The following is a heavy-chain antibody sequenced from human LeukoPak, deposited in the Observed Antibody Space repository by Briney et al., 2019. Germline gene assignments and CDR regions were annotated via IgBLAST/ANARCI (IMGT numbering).Heavy chain of an antibody. V-gene: IGHV2-5*02. J-gene: IGHJ4*02. CDR1: GLSLSTSGVG. CDR2: IYWDDDK. D-gene: IGHD4-11*01. CDR3: AHARGGLQFPGY. Sequence: SGPTLVKPTQTLTLTCTFSGLSLSTSGVGVGWIRQPPGKALEWLALIYWDDDKRYSPSLKSRLTITKDTSKNQVVLTMTNMDPVDTATYYCAHARGGLQFPGYWGQGTLVTVSS.